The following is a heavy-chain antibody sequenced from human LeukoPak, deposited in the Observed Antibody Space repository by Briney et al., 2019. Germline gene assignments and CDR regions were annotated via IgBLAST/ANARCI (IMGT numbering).Heavy chain of an antibody. V-gene: IGHV3-66*01. Sequence: GGSLRLSCAASGFTVSSNYMSWVRQAPGKGLEWVSVIYSGGSTYYADSVKGRFTISRDNSKNTLYLQMNSLRAEDTAVYYCAKEGRYSSSWYLGYWGQGNLVTVSS. CDR2: IYSGGST. CDR1: GFTVSSNY. D-gene: IGHD6-13*01. J-gene: IGHJ4*02. CDR3: AKEGRYSSSWYLGY.